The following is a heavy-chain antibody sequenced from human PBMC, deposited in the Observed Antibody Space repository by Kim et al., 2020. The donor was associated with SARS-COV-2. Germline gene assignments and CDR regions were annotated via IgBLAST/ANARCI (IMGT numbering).Heavy chain of an antibody. V-gene: IGHV3-23*01. Sequence: GGSLRLSCAASGFNFNSYGMNWVRQAPGKGLEWVSVISGSGGSTYYADSVKGRFTISRDNSKNTLYLQMNSLRVEDTAVYYCAKRLRSLDDWGQGTLVTVSS. CDR2: ISGSGGST. J-gene: IGHJ4*02. CDR1: GFNFNSYG. CDR3: AKRLRSLDD. D-gene: IGHD5-12*01.